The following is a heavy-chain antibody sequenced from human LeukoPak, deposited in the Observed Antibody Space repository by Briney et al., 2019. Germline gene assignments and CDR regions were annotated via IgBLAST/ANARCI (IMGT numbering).Heavy chain of an antibody. Sequence: ASVKVSCKAAGYSFTNYAIQWVRQAPGPRLEWMGWINAGNGKTKYSQKFQGRVTITRDTSATTAYMELSGLRSEDTAVYYCARAIWTSTVTTYYLDYWGQGTLVTVSS. CDR3: ARAIWTSTVTTYYLDY. J-gene: IGHJ4*02. D-gene: IGHD4-17*01. CDR1: GYSFTNYA. V-gene: IGHV1-3*01. CDR2: INAGNGKT.